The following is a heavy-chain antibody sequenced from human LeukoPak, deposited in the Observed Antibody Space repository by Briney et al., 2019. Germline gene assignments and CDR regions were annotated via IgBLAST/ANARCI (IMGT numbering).Heavy chain of an antibody. J-gene: IGHJ4*02. CDR2: IKQDGSEK. D-gene: IGHD3-3*01. V-gene: IGHV3-7*01. CDR1: GFTFSSYW. CDR3: ARAAQLRFLEWLLFGY. Sequence: GGSLRLSCAASGFTFSSYWMSWVRQAPGKGLEWVANIKQDGSEKYYVDSVKGRFTISRDNSKNTLYLQMNSLRAEDTAVYYCARAAQLRFLEWLLFGYWGQGTLVTVSS.